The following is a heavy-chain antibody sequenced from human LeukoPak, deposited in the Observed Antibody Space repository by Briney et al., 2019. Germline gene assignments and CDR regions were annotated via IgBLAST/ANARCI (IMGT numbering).Heavy chain of an antibody. CDR2: ISPYNGNT. Sequence: ASVKVSCKASGYTFINNGITWVRQAPGQGLEWMGWISPYNGNTNYAQKFQGRVTMTRDTSISTAYMELSSLRSEDTAVYYCARGKDVAFDYWGQGTLVTVSS. CDR3: ARGKDVAFDY. J-gene: IGHJ4*02. V-gene: IGHV1-18*01. CDR1: GYTFINNG.